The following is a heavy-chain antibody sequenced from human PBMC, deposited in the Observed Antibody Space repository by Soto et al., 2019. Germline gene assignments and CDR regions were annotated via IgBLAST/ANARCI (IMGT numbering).Heavy chain of an antibody. D-gene: IGHD3-10*01. J-gene: IGHJ3*02. CDR3: ARDLWFGEEDAFDI. Sequence: PGGSLRLSCVASGFTFNNYGMHWVRQATGKGLEWIVVISFDGGNTYYADSVKGRFTISRDNAKNSLYLQMNSLRAEDTAVYYCARDLWFGEEDAFDIWGQGTMVTVS. CDR2: ISFDGGNT. CDR1: GFTFNNYG. V-gene: IGHV3-30*03.